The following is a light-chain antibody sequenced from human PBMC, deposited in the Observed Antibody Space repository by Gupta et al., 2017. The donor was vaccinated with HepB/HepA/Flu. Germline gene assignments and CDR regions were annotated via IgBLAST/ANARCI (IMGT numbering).Light chain of an antibody. J-gene: IGKJ3*01. Sequence: DIQMTQSPSSLSASIGDRVTITCRASQIITTYLSWYQQKPGKAPRLLISSASRLQSGVPSRFSGSGSGTDFTLTISSRQLEDFATYYCQQRYDIPFTFGHGTTVDI. V-gene: IGKV1-39*01. CDR2: SAS. CDR1: QIITTY. CDR3: QQRYDIPFT.